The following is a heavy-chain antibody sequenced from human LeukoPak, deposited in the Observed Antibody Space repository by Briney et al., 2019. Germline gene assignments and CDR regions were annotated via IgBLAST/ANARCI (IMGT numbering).Heavy chain of an antibody. V-gene: IGHV3-74*01. CDR1: GFTFSSYW. D-gene: IGHD1-26*01. CDR3: ARGKEPGLDYDY. CDR2: INSDGSST. J-gene: IGHJ4*02. Sequence: GGSLRLSCAASGFTFSSYWMNWVCQAPGKGLVWVSRINSDGSSTSYADSVKGRFTISRDNAKNTLYLQMNSLRAEDTAVYYCARGKEPGLDYDYWGQGTLVTVSS.